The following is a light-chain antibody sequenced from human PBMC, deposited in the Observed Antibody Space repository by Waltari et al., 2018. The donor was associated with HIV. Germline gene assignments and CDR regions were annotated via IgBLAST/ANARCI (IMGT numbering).Light chain of an antibody. J-gene: IGLJ2*01. Sequence: QSVLTQPPSVSGAPGQRVTISCTGSSSNIGAGYDVHWYQQLPGTAPKRLLYGNSNRPSGVPDRFSGSKSGTSASLAITGLQAEDEADYYCQSYDSSLSAYVVFGGGTKLTVL. CDR2: GNS. V-gene: IGLV1-40*01. CDR1: SSNIGAGYD. CDR3: QSYDSSLSAYVV.